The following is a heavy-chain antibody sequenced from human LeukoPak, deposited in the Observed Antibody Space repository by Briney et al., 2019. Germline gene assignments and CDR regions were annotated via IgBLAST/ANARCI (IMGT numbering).Heavy chain of an antibody. CDR2: IIGSSGST. CDR3: AKGAYDYIEIAYFDY. J-gene: IGHJ4*02. V-gene: IGHV3-23*01. D-gene: IGHD5-12*01. Sequence: GGSLRLPCVASGFSFNNYAMNWVRQAPGKGLEWVSLIIGSSGSTFYADSVKGRFTISRDKSKNTLYLQMNSLRAEDTAVYYCAKGAYDYIEIAYFDYRGQGSLVTVSS. CDR1: GFSFNNYA.